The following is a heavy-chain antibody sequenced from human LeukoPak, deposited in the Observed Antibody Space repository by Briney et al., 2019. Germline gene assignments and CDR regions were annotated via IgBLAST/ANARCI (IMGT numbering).Heavy chain of an antibody. CDR2: FDPEDGET. D-gene: IGHD4-17*01. Sequence: ASVKVSCKVSGYTLTELSMHWVRQAPGKGLEWMGGFDPEDGETIYAQKFQGRVTMTEDTSTDTAYMELSSLRSEDTAVYYCARDTRATVMSYYYMDVWGKGTTVTVSS. V-gene: IGHV1-24*01. J-gene: IGHJ6*03. CDR3: ARDTRATVMSYYYMDV. CDR1: GYTLTELS.